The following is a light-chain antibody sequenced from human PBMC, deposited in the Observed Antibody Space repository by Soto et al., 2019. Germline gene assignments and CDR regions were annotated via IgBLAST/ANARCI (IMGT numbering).Light chain of an antibody. CDR1: SSDIGGYYY. CDR2: QVS. Sequence: QSALTQPASVSGSPGQSITISCTGTSSDIGGYYYVSWYQHHPGKAPKLMIYQVSNRPSGISNRFSGSKSGNTASLNISGLQAEDEAEYDCTSYSSSNTFPVFGAGTKLTVL. CDR3: TSYSSSNTFPV. J-gene: IGLJ1*01. V-gene: IGLV2-14*01.